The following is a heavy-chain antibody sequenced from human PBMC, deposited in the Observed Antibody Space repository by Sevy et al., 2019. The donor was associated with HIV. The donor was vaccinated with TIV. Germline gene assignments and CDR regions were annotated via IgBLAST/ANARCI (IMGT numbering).Heavy chain of an antibody. CDR1: GFAFSSYT. Sequence: GGSLRLSCAASGFAFSSYTMNWVRQAPGKGLEWVSYISSGSRSIYYADSVKGRFTIPRDNAKNLVYMHMNSLRDEDTAVYYCARDSAETAALDFWGQGTLVTVSS. CDR2: ISSGSRSI. V-gene: IGHV3-48*02. J-gene: IGHJ4*02. D-gene: IGHD5-18*01. CDR3: ARDSAETAALDF.